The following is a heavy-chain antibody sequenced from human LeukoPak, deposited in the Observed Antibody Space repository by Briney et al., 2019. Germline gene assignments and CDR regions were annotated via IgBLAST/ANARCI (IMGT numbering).Heavy chain of an antibody. CDR1: GGSISSGDYY. D-gene: IGHD3-22*01. CDR2: IYYSGST. Sequence: SQTLSLTCTVSGGSISSGDYYWSWIRQPPGKGLEWIGYIYYSGSTYYNPSLKSRVTISVDTSKNQFSLKLSSVTAADTAVYYCASRVVVISLDAFDIWGQGTMVTVSS. CDR3: ASRVVVISLDAFDI. V-gene: IGHV4-30-4*08. J-gene: IGHJ3*02.